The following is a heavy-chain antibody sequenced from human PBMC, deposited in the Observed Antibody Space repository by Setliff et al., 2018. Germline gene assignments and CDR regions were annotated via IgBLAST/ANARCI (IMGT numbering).Heavy chain of an antibody. V-gene: IGHV4-39*01. D-gene: IGHD1-1*01. Sequence: PSETLSLTCTVSGGSVSSTSYYWGWIRQPPGKGLEWIGTIYYTGTTYYSPSLKSRVTISVDTSKNQFSLRLTSVTAADTAIYYCASRTTGPGGWFDYWGQGARVTVSS. CDR3: ASRTTGPGGWFDY. CDR2: IYYTGTT. CDR1: GGSVSSTSYY. J-gene: IGHJ5*01.